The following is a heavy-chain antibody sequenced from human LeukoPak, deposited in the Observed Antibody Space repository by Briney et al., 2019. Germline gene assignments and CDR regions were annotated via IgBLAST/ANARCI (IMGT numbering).Heavy chain of an antibody. J-gene: IGHJ6*03. Sequence: SGGSLRLSCAASGFASGFTFSDYAVSWIRQAPGKGLEWVSYISSSSSTIYYADSVKGRFTISRDNAKNSLYLQMNSLRAEDTAVYYCARQGPYYYYYYMDVWGKGTTVTVSS. V-gene: IGHV3-11*01. CDR2: ISSSSSTI. CDR1: GFTFSDYA. CDR3: ARQGPYYYYYYMDV.